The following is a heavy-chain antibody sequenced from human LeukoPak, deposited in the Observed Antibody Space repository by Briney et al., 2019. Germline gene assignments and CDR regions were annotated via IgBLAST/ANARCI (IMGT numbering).Heavy chain of an antibody. Sequence: GGSLRLSCAASGFTFSNSGMHWVRQAPGKGLEWVAVMWDDESNKYYADSVKGRFTISRDNSKNTLYLQMNNLGAEDTAVYYCARSRSGSYPPGMYWGQGTLVTVSS. V-gene: IGHV3-33*01. CDR3: ARSRSGSYPPGMY. J-gene: IGHJ4*02. CDR2: MWDDESNK. CDR1: GFTFSNSG. D-gene: IGHD1-26*01.